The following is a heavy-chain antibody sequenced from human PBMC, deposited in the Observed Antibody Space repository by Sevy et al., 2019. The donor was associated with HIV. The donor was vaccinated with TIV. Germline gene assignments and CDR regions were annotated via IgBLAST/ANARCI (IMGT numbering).Heavy chain of an antibody. J-gene: IGHJ4*02. V-gene: IGHV1-18*01. D-gene: IGHD4-17*01. CDR3: ASVTDYGDPEYTFDY. CDR1: GYTFTSYG. CDR2: ISAYNGNT. Sequence: ASVKVSCKASGYTFTSYGISWVRQAPGQGLEWMGWISAYNGNTNYAQKLQGRVTMTTDTSTSTAYMELRSLGSDDTAVYYCASVTDYGDPEYTFDYWGQGTLVTVSS.